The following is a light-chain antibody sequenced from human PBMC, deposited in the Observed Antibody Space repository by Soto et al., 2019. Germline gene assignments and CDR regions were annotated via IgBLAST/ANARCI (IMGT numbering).Light chain of an antibody. J-gene: IGKJ4*01. CDR2: DAS. V-gene: IGKV3-11*01. Sequence: EIVLTQSPATLSLSPGERATLSCRASQNVNSYLAWYQQKPGQGPRLLIYDASNRATGIPARFSGSGSGTDFTLTISSLEPKDFAVYYCQQRSNWPALTFGGGTKVEIK. CDR3: QQRSNWPALT. CDR1: QNVNSY.